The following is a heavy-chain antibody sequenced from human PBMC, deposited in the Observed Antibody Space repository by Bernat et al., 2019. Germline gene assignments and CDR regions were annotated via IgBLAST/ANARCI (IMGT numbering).Heavy chain of an antibody. CDR1: GGSISSSSYY. D-gene: IGHD6-19*01. CDR2: IYYSGST. CDR3: ARHDHDGSGWTNDAFDI. V-gene: IGHV4-39*01. Sequence: QLQLQESGPGLVKPSETLSLTCTVSGGSISSSSYYWGWIRQPPGKGLEWIGSIYYSGSTYYNPSLKSRVTISVDTSKNQFSLKLSSVTAADTAVYYCARHDHDGSGWTNDAFDIWGQGTMVTVSS. J-gene: IGHJ3*02.